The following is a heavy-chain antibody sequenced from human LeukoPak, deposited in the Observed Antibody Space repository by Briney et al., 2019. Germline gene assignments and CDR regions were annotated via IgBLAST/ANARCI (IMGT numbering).Heavy chain of an antibody. Sequence: ASVKVSCKASGYTFTSYGISWVRQAPGQGLEWMGWISAYNGNTNYAQKLQGRVTMTTDTSTSTAYMELRSLRSDDTAVYYCARDLGGSSSWYYYYYMDVWGKGTTVTVSS. V-gene: IGHV1-18*01. D-gene: IGHD6-13*01. CDR3: ARDLGGSSSWYYYYYMDV. CDR1: GYTFTSYG. J-gene: IGHJ6*03. CDR2: ISAYNGNT.